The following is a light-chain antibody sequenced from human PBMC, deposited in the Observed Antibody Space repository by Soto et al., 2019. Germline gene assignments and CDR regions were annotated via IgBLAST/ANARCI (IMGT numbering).Light chain of an antibody. J-gene: IGKJ1*01. V-gene: IGKV3-11*01. CDR2: DAS. CDR3: HQRQSWPRT. Sequence: IVLTQSPATLSLFPWERATLSCRASQSVSSYLAWYQQKPGQAPRLLIYDASNRATGIPARFSGSGSGTDFTLTISRLEPEDFALYYCHQRQSWPRTFGQGTKVDIK. CDR1: QSVSSY.